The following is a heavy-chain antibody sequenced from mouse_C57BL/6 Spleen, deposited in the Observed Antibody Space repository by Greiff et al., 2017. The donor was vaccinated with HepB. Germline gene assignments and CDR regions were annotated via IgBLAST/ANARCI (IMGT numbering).Heavy chain of an antibody. D-gene: IGHD1-1*01. CDR1: GYTFTSYW. CDR3: ARSNYYDSSPFAY. J-gene: IGHJ3*01. CDR2: IDPSDSET. Sequence: QVQLQQPGAELVRPGSSVKLSCKASGYTFTSYWMHWVKQRPKQGLEWIGNIDPSDSETHYNQKFKDKATLTVDQSSSTAYMQLSSLTSEDSAVYYCARSNYYDSSPFAYWGQGTLVTVSA. V-gene: IGHV1-52*01.